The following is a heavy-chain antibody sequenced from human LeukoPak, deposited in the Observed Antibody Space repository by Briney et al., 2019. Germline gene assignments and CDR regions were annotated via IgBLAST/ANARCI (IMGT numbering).Heavy chain of an antibody. J-gene: IGHJ4*02. Sequence: GGSLRLSCAASGFTFDDYAMHWVRQSPRKGLEWVSLVSWDGGSTYYADSVKGRFTISRDNSKNSLYLQMNSLRAEETALYYCAKGGYSYGITSNYDWWGQGTLVTVSS. CDR1: GFTFDDYA. D-gene: IGHD5-18*01. CDR3: AKGGYSYGITSNYDW. V-gene: IGHV3-43D*04. CDR2: VSWDGGST.